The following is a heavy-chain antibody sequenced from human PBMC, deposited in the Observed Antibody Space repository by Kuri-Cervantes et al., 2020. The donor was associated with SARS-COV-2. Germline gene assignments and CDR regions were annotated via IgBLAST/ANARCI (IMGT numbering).Heavy chain of an antibody. CDR1: GFTFSSYG. CDR3: ARARVGVFDF. Sequence: GESLKSSCAASGFTFSSYGMHWVRQAPGKGLEWVAMVSSDGTNQSYADSVKGRFTISRDDSKNTLHLQIVSLRTEDTGVFYCARARVGVFDFWGQGALVTVSS. V-gene: IGHV3-30*03. CDR2: VSSDGTNQ. J-gene: IGHJ4*02. D-gene: IGHD2-21*01.